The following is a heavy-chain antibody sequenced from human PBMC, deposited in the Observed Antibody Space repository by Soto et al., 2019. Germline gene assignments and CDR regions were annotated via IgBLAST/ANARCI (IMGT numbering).Heavy chain of an antibody. CDR3: AKALDGIGDYFYAMGV. D-gene: IGHD1-1*01. CDR2: ISGRGDST. Sequence: GSLRLSCAGSGFIFGHYAMTWVRQAPGKGLEWISAISGRGDSTYYADAVKGRFTISRDNSKNTLYLQMNSLRFDDTAVYYCAKALDGIGDYFYAMGVWGQGTTVTV. J-gene: IGHJ6*02. CDR1: GFIFGHYA. V-gene: IGHV3-23*01.